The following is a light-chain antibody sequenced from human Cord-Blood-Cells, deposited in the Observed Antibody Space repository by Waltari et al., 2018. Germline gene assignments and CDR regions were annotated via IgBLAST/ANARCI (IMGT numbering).Light chain of an antibody. CDR2: DCS. J-gene: IGLJ3*02. CDR3: SSYTSSSTWV. V-gene: IGLV2-14*01. Sequence: QSALTQPASVSGSPGQSITISCTGTSSDVGGYNYVSWYQQHPGKAPKLMIYDCSNRPSGVSNRFSGSKSCNTASLTISGLQAEDEADYYCSSYTSSSTWVFGGGTKLTVL. CDR1: SSDVGGYNY.